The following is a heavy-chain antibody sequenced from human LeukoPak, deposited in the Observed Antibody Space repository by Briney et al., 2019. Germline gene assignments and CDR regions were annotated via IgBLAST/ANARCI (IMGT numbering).Heavy chain of an antibody. CDR2: ISSSSTYI. Sequence: GGSLRLSCAASGFTFSTYSMNWVRQVPGKGLEWVSSISSSSTYIYYADSVKGRFTISRDNAKNSLYLQMNSLRAEDTAVYYCARDRSSVGGYRDAFDIWGQGTMVTVSS. J-gene: IGHJ3*02. CDR1: GFTFSTYS. D-gene: IGHD2-15*01. V-gene: IGHV3-21*01. CDR3: ARDRSSVGGYRDAFDI.